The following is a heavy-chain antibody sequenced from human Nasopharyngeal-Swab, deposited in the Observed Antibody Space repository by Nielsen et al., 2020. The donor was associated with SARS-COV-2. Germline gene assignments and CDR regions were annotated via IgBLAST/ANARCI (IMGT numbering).Heavy chain of an antibody. Sequence: LTCAASGFTFSSYWMHWVRQAPGKGLVWVSRINSDGSSTSYADSVKGRFTISRDNAKNTLYLQMNSLRAEDTAVYYCARPRGYSYGYPPDYWGQGTLVTVSS. CDR1: GFTFSSYW. J-gene: IGHJ4*02. D-gene: IGHD5-18*01. CDR2: INSDGSST. CDR3: ARPRGYSYGYPPDY. V-gene: IGHV3-74*01.